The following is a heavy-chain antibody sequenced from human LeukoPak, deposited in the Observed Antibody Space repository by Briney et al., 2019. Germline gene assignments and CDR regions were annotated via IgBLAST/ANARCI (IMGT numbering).Heavy chain of an antibody. CDR1: GFTFGDYS. Sequence: GGSLRLSCVSSGFTFGDYSMSWFRQAPGKGLEWVGFIRSKAYGGTTDYAASVKGRFTISRDNSKNTLYLQMNSLRAEDTAVYYCAKDQQRWLQLAYYMDVWGKGTTVTVSS. CDR3: AKDQQRWLQLAYYMDV. V-gene: IGHV3-49*03. CDR2: IRSKAYGGTT. D-gene: IGHD5-24*01. J-gene: IGHJ6*03.